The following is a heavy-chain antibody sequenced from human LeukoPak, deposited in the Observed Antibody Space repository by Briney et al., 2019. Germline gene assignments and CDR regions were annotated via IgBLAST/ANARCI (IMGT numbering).Heavy chain of an antibody. Sequence: SETLSLTCTVSGGSISSSSYYWSWIRQPPGKGLEWIGYIYYSGSTYYNPSLKSRGTISVDTSKNQFSLKLSSVTPADTAVYYCASRKHWLVLFDYWGQGTLVTVSS. V-gene: IGHV4-30-4*08. J-gene: IGHJ4*02. CDR3: ASRKHWLVLFDY. CDR2: IYYSGST. D-gene: IGHD6-19*01. CDR1: GGSISSSSYY.